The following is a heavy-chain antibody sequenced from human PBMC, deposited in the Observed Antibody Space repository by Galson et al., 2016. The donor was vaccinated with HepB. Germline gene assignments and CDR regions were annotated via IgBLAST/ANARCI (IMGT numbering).Heavy chain of an antibody. D-gene: IGHD6-13*01. J-gene: IGHJ4*02. Sequence: SLRLSCAASGFSFSDYSMHWVRQAPGKGLEWVAFVSYDGRNQRYAESVKGRFTISRDNSKNTLYLHMNSLRVEDTAVYYCARGKVIAAEVFDYWGQGTLVTVSS. CDR1: GFSFSDYS. CDR3: ARGKVIAAEVFDY. V-gene: IGHV3-30*07. CDR2: VSYDGRNQ.